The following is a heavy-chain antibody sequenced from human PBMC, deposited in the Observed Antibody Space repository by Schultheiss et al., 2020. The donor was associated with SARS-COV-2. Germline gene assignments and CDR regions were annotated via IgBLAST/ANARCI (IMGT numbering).Heavy chain of an antibody. D-gene: IGHD3-10*01. J-gene: IGHJ4*02. V-gene: IGHV3-30*04. CDR3: ARDGPVLLWFRESPPTYYFDY. CDR2: ISYDGSNK. CDR1: GFTFADYA. Sequence: GGSLRLSCTASGFTFADYAMSWVRQAPGKGLEWVAVISYDGSNKYYADSVKGRFTISRDNSKNTLYLQMNSLRAEDTAVYYCARDGPVLLWFRESPPTYYFDYWGQGTLVTVSS.